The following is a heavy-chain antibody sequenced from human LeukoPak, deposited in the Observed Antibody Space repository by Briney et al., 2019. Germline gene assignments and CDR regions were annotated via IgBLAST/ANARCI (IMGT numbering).Heavy chain of an antibody. V-gene: IGHV4-39*01. CDR3: AAAGNFWRPYFDY. Sequence: SETLSLTCTVSGGSISSSSYYWGWIRQPPGGGLEWIGSIYYSGSTYYNPSLKSRLTISVDTSKKQFSLRLNSVTAADTAVYYCAAAGNFWRPYFDYWGQGTLVTVSS. CDR2: IYYSGST. D-gene: IGHD3-3*01. J-gene: IGHJ4*02. CDR1: GGSISSSSYY.